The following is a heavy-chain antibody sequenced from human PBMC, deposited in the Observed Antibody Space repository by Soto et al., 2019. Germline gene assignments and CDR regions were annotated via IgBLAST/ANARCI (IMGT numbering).Heavy chain of an antibody. V-gene: IGHV4-59*01. CDR1: GGPLSSFY. J-gene: IGHJ3*02. D-gene: IGHD2-21*02. CDR3: AVTRGGAHPHDI. CDR2: IYYTGST. Sequence: SETLSLTCNSSGGPLSSFYYSWIRQAPGKGLEWIGYIYYTGSTNYNPSLKSRVTMPVDTSKNQFSLKLTSVTAADTAVYFCAVTRGGAHPHDIWGQGTMVTVSS.